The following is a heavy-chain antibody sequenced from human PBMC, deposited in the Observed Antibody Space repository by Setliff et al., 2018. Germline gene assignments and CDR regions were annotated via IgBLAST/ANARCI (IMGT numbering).Heavy chain of an antibody. CDR3: ARDRNDNYESGGYYYAGGYMDV. Sequence: GASVKVSCKASGYTFTSYYMHWVRQAPGQGLEWMGLINPTGGSTSYAQKFQGRVTMTRDTSTSTVFMELSSLRSEDTAVYYCARDRNDNYESGGYYYAGGYMDVWGKGTTVSVSS. D-gene: IGHD3-22*01. V-gene: IGHV1-46*01. CDR2: INPTGGST. J-gene: IGHJ6*03. CDR1: GYTFTSYY.